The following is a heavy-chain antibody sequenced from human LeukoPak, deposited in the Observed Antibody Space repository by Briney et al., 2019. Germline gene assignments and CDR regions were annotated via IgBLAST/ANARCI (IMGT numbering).Heavy chain of an antibody. J-gene: IGHJ4*02. CDR3: TRDLEY. CDR1: GYTFSDYT. V-gene: IGHV3-48*01. Sequence: GGSLRLSCGASGYTFSDYTMDWDRQAPGKGPEWISYISSGGSVMHYADSVKGRFTISRDNVENSLYLQMNSLRVEDTAVYYCTRDLEYWGQGVLVTVSS. CDR2: ISSGGSVM.